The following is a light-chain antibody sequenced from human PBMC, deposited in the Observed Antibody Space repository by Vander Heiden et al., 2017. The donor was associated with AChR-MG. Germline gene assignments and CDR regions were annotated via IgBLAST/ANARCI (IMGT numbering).Light chain of an antibody. CDR3: SAWDDSLSGPLV. CDR1: SSNIGSNY. V-gene: IGLV1-47*02. J-gene: IGLJ2*01. Sequence: QSVLTQPPSASGTPGQRVTISCSGSSSNIGSNYVYWYQQLPGTAPKLLIYSNNQRPSGVPDRFSCSKSGTSASLAISGLRSEDEADYYCSAWDDSLSGPLVFGGGTKLTVL. CDR2: SNN.